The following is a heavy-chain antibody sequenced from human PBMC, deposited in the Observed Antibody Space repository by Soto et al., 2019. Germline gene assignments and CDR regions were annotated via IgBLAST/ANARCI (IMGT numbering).Heavy chain of an antibody. V-gene: IGHV1-69*01. CDR1: GGTFSSYA. Sequence: QVQPVQSGAEVKKPGSSVKVSCKASGGTFSSYAISWVRQAPGQGLEWMGGIIPIFGTANYAQKFQGRVTITADESTSKAYMEMSSLRSEDTAVYYCERRELAYCGGDCYLDAFDIWGQGRMVTVSS. D-gene: IGHD2-21*02. J-gene: IGHJ3*02. CDR3: ERRELAYCGGDCYLDAFDI. CDR2: IIPIFGTA.